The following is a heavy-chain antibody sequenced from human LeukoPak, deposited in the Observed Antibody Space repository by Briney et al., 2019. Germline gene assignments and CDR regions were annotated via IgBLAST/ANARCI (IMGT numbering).Heavy chain of an antibody. Sequence: SETLSLTCDVSGVSIQSYWWSWVRKPAGKGLEWIGRVYTTGRTNYSPSFQSRVTMSIDVSSNQFSLTLRSVTAADTAVYYCARSGYTISAYHSDFWGQGAPVTVSS. CDR1: GVSIQSYW. CDR2: VYTTGRT. D-gene: IGHD5-18*01. V-gene: IGHV4-4*07. CDR3: ARSGYTISAYHSDF. J-gene: IGHJ4*02.